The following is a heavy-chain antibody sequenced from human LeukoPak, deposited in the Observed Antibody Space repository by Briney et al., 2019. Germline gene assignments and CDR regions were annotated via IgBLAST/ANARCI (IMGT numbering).Heavy chain of an antibody. CDR3: AITYSNNAFDV. V-gene: IGHV1-2*06. D-gene: IGHD2-15*01. CDR2: INPNTGGA. CDR1: GYTFSNYY. J-gene: IGHJ3*01. Sequence: ASVKVSCKTSGYTFSNYYIYWLRQAPGQGLEWMGRINPNTGGANYAQNFQGRVTMTRDTSTSTAYMDLSRLTSDDTAIYYCAITYSNNAFDVWGQGTVVTVSS.